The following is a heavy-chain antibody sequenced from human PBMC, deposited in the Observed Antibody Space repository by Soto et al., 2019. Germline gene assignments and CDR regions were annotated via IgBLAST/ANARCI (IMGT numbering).Heavy chain of an antibody. J-gene: IGHJ4*02. Sequence: SETLSLTCTVSGGSINSYYWSWIRQPPGKGLEWIGYIYYSGSTNYNPSLKSRVTISVDTSKNQFSLKLSSVTAADTAVYYCARRYGDCFAYWGQGTLVTVSS. D-gene: IGHD4-17*01. CDR3: ARRYGDCFAY. CDR2: IYYSGST. CDR1: GGSINSYY. V-gene: IGHV4-59*08.